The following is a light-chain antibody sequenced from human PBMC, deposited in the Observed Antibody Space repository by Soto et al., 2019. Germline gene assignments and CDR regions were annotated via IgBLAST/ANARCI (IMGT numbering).Light chain of an antibody. CDR2: AAS. CDR1: QSISSY. Sequence: QMTQSPLSLPAPEGDRVTITCRASQSISSYLNWYQQKPGKAPKLLIYAASSLQSGVPSRFSGSRSGPDFTLTISRLQPEDFATYHCQQCCSSPPTFGGGTKVDIK. J-gene: IGKJ4*02. CDR3: QQCCSSPPT. V-gene: IGKV1-39*01.